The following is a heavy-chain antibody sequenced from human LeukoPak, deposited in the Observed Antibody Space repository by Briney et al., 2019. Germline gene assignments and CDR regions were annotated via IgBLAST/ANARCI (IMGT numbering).Heavy chain of an antibody. CDR2: IYTSGST. D-gene: IGHD1/OR15-1a*01. J-gene: IGHJ6*03. CDR3: ARGAADRNNYYYYIDV. V-gene: IGHV4-61*02. CDR1: GGSISSGSYY. Sequence: SETLSLTCTVSGGSISSGSYYWSWIRQPAGKGLEWIGRIYTSGSTNYNPSLKSRFTISVDTSKNQFSLKVTSVTAADTAVYYCARGAADRNNYYYYIDVWGNGTTVTVSS.